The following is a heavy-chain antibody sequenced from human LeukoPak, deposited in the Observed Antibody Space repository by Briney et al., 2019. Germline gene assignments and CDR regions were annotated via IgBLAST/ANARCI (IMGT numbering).Heavy chain of an antibody. J-gene: IGHJ4*02. Sequence: SETLSLTCTVSGGSISSGSYYWSWIRQPAGKGLEWIGRIYTSGSTNYNPSLKSRVTISVDTSKNQFSLKLSSVTAADTAVYYCARSDILTGYYSGHFDYWGQGTLVTVSS. CDR2: IYTSGST. CDR1: GGSISSGSYY. V-gene: IGHV4-61*02. D-gene: IGHD3-9*01. CDR3: ARSDILTGYYSGHFDY.